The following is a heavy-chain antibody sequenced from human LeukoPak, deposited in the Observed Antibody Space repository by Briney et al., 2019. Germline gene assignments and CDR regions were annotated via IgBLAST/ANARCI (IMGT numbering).Heavy chain of an antibody. V-gene: IGHV1-18*01. CDR1: GYTFNTYG. D-gene: IGHD4-17*01. CDR2: ISPYNGNT. Sequence: ASVKVSCKPSGYTFNTYGITWVRQAPGQGLEWMGWISPYNGNTNYAQKFQGRVILTTDTSTSTAYMELRSLRSDDTAVYYCARGGGLYGDTPKDYWGQGTLVTVSS. J-gene: IGHJ4*02. CDR3: ARGGGLYGDTPKDY.